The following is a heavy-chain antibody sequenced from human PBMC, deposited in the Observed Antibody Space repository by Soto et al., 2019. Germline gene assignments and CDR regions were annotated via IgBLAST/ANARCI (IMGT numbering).Heavy chain of an antibody. Sequence: PSETLSLTCAVSGYSISSGFYWGWIRQPPGKGLEWSGNIYHSGSTYYNPSLKSRVTISVDTSKNQFSLKLRSVTAADTAVYYCARENSNGSGTYVYWGQGTLVTVSS. CDR1: GYSISSGFY. V-gene: IGHV4-38-2*02. CDR2: IYHSGST. CDR3: ARENSNGSGTYVY. D-gene: IGHD3-10*01. J-gene: IGHJ4*02.